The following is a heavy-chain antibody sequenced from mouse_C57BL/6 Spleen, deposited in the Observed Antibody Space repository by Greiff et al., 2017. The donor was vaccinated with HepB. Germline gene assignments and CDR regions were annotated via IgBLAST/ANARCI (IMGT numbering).Heavy chain of an antibody. J-gene: IGHJ2*01. Sequence: EVHLVESGPGLVKPSQSLSLTCSVTGYSITSGYYWNWIRQFPGNKLEWMGYISYDGSNNYNPSLKNRISITRDTSKNQFFLKLNSVTTEDTATYYCAREGINFDYWGQGTTLTVSS. CDR2: ISYDGSN. V-gene: IGHV3-6*01. CDR1: GYSITSGYY. CDR3: AREGINFDY.